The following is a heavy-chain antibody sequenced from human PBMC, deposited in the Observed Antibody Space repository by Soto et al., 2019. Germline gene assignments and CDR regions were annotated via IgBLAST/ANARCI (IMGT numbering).Heavy chain of an antibody. CDR2: ISSYSGNT. CDR3: ARDRPPYLEWMSQRGWFDP. CDR1: GYTFSNYG. D-gene: IGHD3-3*01. Sequence: QVRLVQSGAEVRKPGASVKVSCKASGYTFSNYGINWVRQAPGRGLEWMGWISSYSGNTNYAQSLQGRVTMTTDTSSSTAYMELRSLRSDDTAVYYCARDRPPYLEWMSQRGWFDPWGQGTLVTVSS. J-gene: IGHJ5*02. V-gene: IGHV1-18*01.